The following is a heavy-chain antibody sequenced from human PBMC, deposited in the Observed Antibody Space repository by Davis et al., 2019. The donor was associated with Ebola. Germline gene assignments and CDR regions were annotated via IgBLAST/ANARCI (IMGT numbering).Heavy chain of an antibody. J-gene: IGHJ6*02. CDR3: AKVDYGDASPLYYYYYYGMDV. CDR2: IWYDGSNK. D-gene: IGHD4-17*01. Sequence: GESLKISCAASGFTFSSYGMHWVRQAPGKGLEWVAVIWYDGSNKYYADSVKGRFTISRDNSKNTLYLQMNSLRAEDTAVYYCAKVDYGDASPLYYYYYYGMDVWGQGTTVTVSS. V-gene: IGHV3-30*02. CDR1: GFTFSSYG.